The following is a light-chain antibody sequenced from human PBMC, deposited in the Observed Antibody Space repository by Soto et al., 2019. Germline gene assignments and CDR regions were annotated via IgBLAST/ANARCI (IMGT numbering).Light chain of an antibody. J-gene: IGKJ1*01. CDR3: QQRNNWPQT. CDR1: ESVSTN. CDR2: ESS. Sequence: EIEMTQSPATLSLAPGARVTLSCRASESVSTNLAWYQQKPGQAPRLLIYESSNRATGIPARFSGSGSGTDFTLTISSLEPEDFAVYYCQQRNNWPQTVGQGTKVEIK. V-gene: IGKV3-11*01.